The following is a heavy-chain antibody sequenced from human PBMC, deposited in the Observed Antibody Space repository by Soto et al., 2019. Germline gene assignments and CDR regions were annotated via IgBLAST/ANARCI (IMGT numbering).Heavy chain of an antibody. CDR2: TYYRSKWNN. V-gene: IGHV6-1*01. D-gene: IGHD3-16*02. CDR3: VRGIDRSLDY. CDR1: GDSVASNRAA. Sequence: SQTVSRTGAISGDSVASNRAAWKLIRQSPSRGLEWLGRTYYRSKWNNDYAVSVNSRIAINQDTSKNKFSLQLKSVNPEDTAVYFCVRGIDRSLDYWGQGPMVTVSS. J-gene: IGHJ4*02.